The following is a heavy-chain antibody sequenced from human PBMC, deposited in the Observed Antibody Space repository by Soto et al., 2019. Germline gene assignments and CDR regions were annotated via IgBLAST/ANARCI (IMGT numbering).Heavy chain of an antibody. CDR1: GFTFSSYA. CDR3: ARDRHCSSTSCYFFDP. Sequence: PGGSLRLSCAASGFTFSSYAMHWVRQAPGKGLEWVAVISYDGSNKYYADSVKGRFTISRDNSKNTLYLQMNSLRAEDTAVYYCARDRHCSSTSCYFFDPWGQGTLVTVSS. J-gene: IGHJ5*02. CDR2: ISYDGSNK. V-gene: IGHV3-30-3*01. D-gene: IGHD2-2*01.